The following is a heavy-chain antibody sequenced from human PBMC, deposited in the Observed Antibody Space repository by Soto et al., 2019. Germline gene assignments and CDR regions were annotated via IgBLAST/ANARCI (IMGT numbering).Heavy chain of an antibody. V-gene: IGHV1-46*01. CDR3: AREAGSYSSGLNWFDP. Sequence: QVQLVQSGAEVKKPGASVKVSCKASGYTFTSYYMHWVRQAPGQGLEWMGIINPSGGSTSYAQKFQGRVTMTRDTSTSTVYMELSSLRSEDTAVYYCAREAGSYSSGLNWFDPWGQGTLVTVSS. D-gene: IGHD1-26*01. J-gene: IGHJ5*02. CDR1: GYTFTSYY. CDR2: INPSGGST.